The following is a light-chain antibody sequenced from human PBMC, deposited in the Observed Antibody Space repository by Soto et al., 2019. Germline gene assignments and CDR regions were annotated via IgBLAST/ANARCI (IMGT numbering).Light chain of an antibody. Sequence: QSVLTQSPSVSGAPGQRVTISCTGSSSNIGAGYDVHWYQHLPGTAPKLLIFGITNRPPWVPDRFSGSKSGTSASLAITGLQAEDEADYYCQSYDSSLSASVFGTGTKVTVL. V-gene: IGLV1-40*01. CDR3: QSYDSSLSASV. CDR2: GIT. J-gene: IGLJ1*01. CDR1: SSNIGAGYD.